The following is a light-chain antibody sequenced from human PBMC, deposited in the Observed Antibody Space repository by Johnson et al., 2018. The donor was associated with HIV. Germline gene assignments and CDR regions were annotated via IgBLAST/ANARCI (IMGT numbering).Light chain of an antibody. CDR1: SSNIGNNH. CDR3: GTWDSSLSAYV. J-gene: IGLJ1*01. CDR2: ANI. Sequence: QSILTQPPSVSAAPGQKVTISCSGSSSNIGNNHVSWYQQPPGKAPKLLIYANINRPPGIPDHFPGSKPGTSPTLATPALPSGAEADYYCGTWDSSLSAYVFGTGTKVTVL. V-gene: IGLV1-51*01.